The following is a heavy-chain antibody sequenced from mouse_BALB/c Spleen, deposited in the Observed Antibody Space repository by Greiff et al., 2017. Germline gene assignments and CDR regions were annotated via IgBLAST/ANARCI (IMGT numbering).Heavy chain of an antibody. CDR2: ISYDGSN. Sequence: EVQVVESGPGLVKPSQSLSLTCSVTGYSITSGYYWNWIRQFPVNKLEWMGYISYDGSNNYNPSLKNRISISRDTSKNQFFLKLHSLTTEDTATYYSARDGVMITLFDYWGQGTTLTVSS. D-gene: IGHD2-4*01. CDR3: ARDGVMITLFDY. V-gene: IGHV3-6*02. CDR1: GYSITSGYY. J-gene: IGHJ2*01.